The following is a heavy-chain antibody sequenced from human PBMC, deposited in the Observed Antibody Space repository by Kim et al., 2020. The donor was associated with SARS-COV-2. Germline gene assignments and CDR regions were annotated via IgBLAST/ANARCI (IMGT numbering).Heavy chain of an antibody. CDR3: ARVQRFTMVRGLPKYYYYGMDV. CDR2: IIPIFGTA. D-gene: IGHD3-10*01. CDR1: GGTFSSYA. Sequence: SVKVSCKASGGTFSSYAISWVRQAPGQGLEWMGGIIPIFGTANYAQKFQGRVTITADESTSTAYMELSSLRSEDTAVYYCARVQRFTMVRGLPKYYYYGMDVWGQGTTVTVSS. J-gene: IGHJ6*02. V-gene: IGHV1-69*13.